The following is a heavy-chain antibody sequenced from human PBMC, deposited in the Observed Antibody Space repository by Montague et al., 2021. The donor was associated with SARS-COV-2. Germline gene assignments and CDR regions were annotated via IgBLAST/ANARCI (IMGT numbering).Heavy chain of an antibody. CDR1: GGSLSSYY. CDR3: ARHVSGSLTHFHH. Sequence: SETLSLTCTVSGGSLSSYYWSWIQQTPGKGLEWIGYIYYSGSTNYNPSLKSRVTISVDTSKNQFSLNLSSVTAADTAVYYCARHVSGSLTHFHHWGQGSLVTVSS. CDR2: IYYSGST. J-gene: IGHJ1*01. V-gene: IGHV4-59*08. D-gene: IGHD1-26*01.